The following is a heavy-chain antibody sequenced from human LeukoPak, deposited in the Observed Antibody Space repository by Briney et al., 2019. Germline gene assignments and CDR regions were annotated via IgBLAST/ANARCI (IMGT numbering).Heavy chain of an antibody. CDR3: ARGNQRGYSYGYYY. CDR1: GGSISSSTYY. J-gene: IGHJ4*02. D-gene: IGHD5-18*01. Sequence: SETLSLTCTVSGGSISSSTYYWGWIRQPPGKGLEWIGNIYYSGSTYYNPSLKSRVTISVDTSKNQFSLKLSSVTAADTAVYYCARGNQRGYSYGYYYWGQGTLVTVSS. CDR2: IYYSGST. V-gene: IGHV4-39*01.